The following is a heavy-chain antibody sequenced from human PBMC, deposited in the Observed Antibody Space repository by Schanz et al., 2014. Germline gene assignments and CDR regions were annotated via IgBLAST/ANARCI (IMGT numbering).Heavy chain of an antibody. Sequence: QVQLQESGPGLVKPSGTLSLTCAVSGGSISNANWWSWVRQPPGKGLQWIGEVYHSGGTNYNPSPKSGVPISLDVSKNHFSLRLTSVTAADTAVYYCARSVGMVRRYFDSWGQGNLVTVSS. J-gene: IGHJ4*02. CDR1: GGSISNANW. CDR2: VYHSGGT. V-gene: IGHV4-4*02. CDR3: ARSVGMVRRYFDS. D-gene: IGHD5-18*01.